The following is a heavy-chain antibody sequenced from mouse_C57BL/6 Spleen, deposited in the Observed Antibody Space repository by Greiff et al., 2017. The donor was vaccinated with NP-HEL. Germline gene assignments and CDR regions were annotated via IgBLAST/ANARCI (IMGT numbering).Heavy chain of an antibody. J-gene: IGHJ1*03. V-gene: IGHV1-12*01. CDR3: ARDYGYDGDWYFDV. CDR2: IYPGNGDT. D-gene: IGHD2-2*01. CDR1: GYTFTSYN. Sequence: LQQSGAELVRPGASVKMSCKASGYTFTSYNMHWVKQTPRQGLEWIGAIYPGNGDTSSNQKFKGKATLTVDKSSSTAYMQLSSLTSEDSAVYFCARDYGYDGDWYFDVWGTGTTVTVSS.